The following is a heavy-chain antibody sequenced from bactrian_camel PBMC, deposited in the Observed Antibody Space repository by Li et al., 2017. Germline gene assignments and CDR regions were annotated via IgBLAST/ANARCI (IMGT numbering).Heavy chain of an antibody. CDR3: VRDMGGATDY. V-gene: IGHV3S60*01. CDR1: GFTFDDSN. CDR2: ISSDNST. J-gene: IGHJ4*01. Sequence: HVQLVESGGGLVQPGGSLRLSCTASGFTFDDSNMGWYRQTPENECELVSTISSDNSTRYADSAKGRFTISQDNAKNTMYLQMSSLKPEDTGVYYCVRDMGGATDYWGQGTQVTVS. D-gene: IGHD3*01.